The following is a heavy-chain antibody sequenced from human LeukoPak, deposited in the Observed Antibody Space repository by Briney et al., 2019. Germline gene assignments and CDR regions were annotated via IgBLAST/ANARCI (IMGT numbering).Heavy chain of an antibody. CDR3: AREGYSSSLYGMDV. J-gene: IGHJ6*02. CDR1: GGSVSSGSYY. CDR2: IYYSGST. D-gene: IGHD6-6*01. V-gene: IGHV4-61*01. Sequence: SQTLSLTCTVSGGSVSSGSYYWSWIRQPPGKGLEWIGYIYYSGSTNYNPSLKSRVTISVDTSKNQFSLKLSSVTAADTAVYYCAREGYSSSLYGMDVWGQGTTVTVSS.